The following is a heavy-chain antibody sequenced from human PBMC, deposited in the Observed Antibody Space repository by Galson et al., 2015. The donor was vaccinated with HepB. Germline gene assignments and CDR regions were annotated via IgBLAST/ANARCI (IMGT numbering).Heavy chain of an antibody. V-gene: IGHV6-1*01. J-gene: IGHJ3*02. Sequence: CAISGDSVSSNSAAWNWIRQSPSRGLEWLGRTHYRSKWYNDYAVSVKSRITINPDTSKNQFSLQLNSVTPEDTAVYYCASIPRNYDFWSAPPGAFDIWGQGTMVTVSS. D-gene: IGHD3-3*01. CDR1: GDSVSSNSAA. CDR3: ASIPRNYDFWSAPPGAFDI. CDR2: THYRSKWYN.